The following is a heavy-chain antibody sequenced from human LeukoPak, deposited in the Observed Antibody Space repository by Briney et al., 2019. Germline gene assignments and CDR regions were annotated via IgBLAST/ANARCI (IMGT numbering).Heavy chain of an antibody. CDR2: ISSSSSYI. J-gene: IGHJ4*02. V-gene: IGHV3-21*06. D-gene: IGHD2-15*01. CDR3: ASRLRCSGGSCSKTGY. Sequence: GGSLRLSCAASGFTFSSYSMNWVRQAPGKGLEWVSSISSSSSYIYYADSVKGRYTISRDNAKNSLYLLMNSLRAEDRAVYYCASRLRCSGGSCSKTGYWGQGTLVTVSS. CDR1: GFTFSSYS.